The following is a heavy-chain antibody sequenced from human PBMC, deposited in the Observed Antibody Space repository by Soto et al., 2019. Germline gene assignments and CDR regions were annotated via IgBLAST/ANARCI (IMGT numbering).Heavy chain of an antibody. D-gene: IGHD2-21*02. CDR2: VQGNGFGT. CDR3: ALTYAGDPAGFAY. Sequence: EVQLVESGGGVVQPGGSLSLSCEASGFTFSDDWIHWVRQAPGRGLVWVSRVQGNGFGTNYADSVEGRFTISRDNAKNTMHPQRHGLRSDATALYYCALTYAGDPAGFAYWGQGTLVSVSS. CDR1: GFTFSDDW. J-gene: IGHJ4*02. V-gene: IGHV3-74*01.